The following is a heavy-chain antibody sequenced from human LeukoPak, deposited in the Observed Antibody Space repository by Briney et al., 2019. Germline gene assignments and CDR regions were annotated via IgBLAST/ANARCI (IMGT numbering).Heavy chain of an antibody. J-gene: IGHJ4*02. V-gene: IGHV3-53*01. CDR1: GFTFSNYW. Sequence: GGSLRLSCAASGFTFSNYWMSWVRQAPGKGLEWVSVIYSGGSTYYADSVKGRFTISRDNSKNTLYLQMNSLRAEDTAVYYCAREPGYSYGFDYWGQGTLATVSS. CDR2: IYSGGST. CDR3: AREPGYSYGFDY. D-gene: IGHD5-18*01.